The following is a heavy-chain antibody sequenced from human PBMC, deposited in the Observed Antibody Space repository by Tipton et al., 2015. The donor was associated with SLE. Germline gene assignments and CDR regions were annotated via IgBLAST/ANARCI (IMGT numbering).Heavy chain of an antibody. V-gene: IGHV1-69*09. Sequence: VQLVQSGAEVKKPGSSVKVSCKASGGTFSRFGFNWVRQAPGQGLEWLGRIIPILDIANYAQKFQGRVTITADKSTRTAYMGLSSQRAEEKAVYYCAIKGDIVVVVDGTIPFDAVVNWGQGTMVTVSS. CDR1: GGTFSRFG. CDR3: AIKGDIVVVVDGTIPFDAVVN. D-gene: IGHD2-15*01. J-gene: IGHJ3*02. CDR2: IIPILDIA.